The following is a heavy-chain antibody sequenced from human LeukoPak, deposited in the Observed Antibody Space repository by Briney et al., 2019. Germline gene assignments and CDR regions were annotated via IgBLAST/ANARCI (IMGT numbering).Heavy chain of an antibody. CDR2: IFYSGST. Sequence: SETLSLTCTVSGGSISSYSWSWIRQPPGKGLEWIGSIFYSGSTNYNPSLKSRVTISVDTSKNQFSLKLSSVTAADTAVYYCARHGGGVDCWGQGTLVTVSS. J-gene: IGHJ4*02. V-gene: IGHV4-59*08. CDR1: GGSISSYS. CDR3: ARHGGGVDC. D-gene: IGHD2-15*01.